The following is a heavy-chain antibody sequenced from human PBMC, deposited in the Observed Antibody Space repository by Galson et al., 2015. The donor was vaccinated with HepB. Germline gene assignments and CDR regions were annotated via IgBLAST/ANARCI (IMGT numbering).Heavy chain of an antibody. V-gene: IGHV4-39*07. D-gene: IGHD3-10*02. CDR3: ARDIDYVCFQFDP. Sequence: ETLSLTCTVSGGSIDGTNRYWGWIRQPPGKGLEWIGDIYSTGVTHYNPSLKSRVTISMDTSRNQFSLKLTSVTAADTAVYYCARDIDYVCFQFDPWGQGTLVTVSS. CDR1: GGSIDGTNRY. J-gene: IGHJ5*02. CDR2: IYSTGVT.